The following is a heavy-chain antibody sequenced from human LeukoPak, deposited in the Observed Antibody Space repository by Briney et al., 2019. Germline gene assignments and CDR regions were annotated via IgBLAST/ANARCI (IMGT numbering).Heavy chain of an antibody. D-gene: IGHD3-10*01. CDR3: ARPYGSGSYYKWDFDY. J-gene: IGHJ4*02. Sequence: PSETLSLTCAVSGYSISSGYYWGWIRQPPGKGLEWIGSIYHSGSTYYNPSLKSRVTISVDTSKNQFSLKLSSVAAADTAVYCCARPYGSGSYYKWDFDYWGQGTLVTVPS. V-gene: IGHV4-38-2*01. CDR1: GYSISSGYY. CDR2: IYHSGST.